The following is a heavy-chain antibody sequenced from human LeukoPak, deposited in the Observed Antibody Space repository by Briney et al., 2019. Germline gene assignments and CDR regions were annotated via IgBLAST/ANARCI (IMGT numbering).Heavy chain of an antibody. D-gene: IGHD5-18*01. CDR1: GGSFSGYY. Sequence: PSETLSLTCAVYGGSFSGYYWSWIRQPPGKGLEWIGEINHSGSTNYNPSLKSRVTISVDTSKNQFSLKLSSVTAADTAVYYCARRVESYGSTVDYWGQGTLVTISS. J-gene: IGHJ4*02. V-gene: IGHV4-34*01. CDR3: ARRVESYGSTVDY. CDR2: INHSGST.